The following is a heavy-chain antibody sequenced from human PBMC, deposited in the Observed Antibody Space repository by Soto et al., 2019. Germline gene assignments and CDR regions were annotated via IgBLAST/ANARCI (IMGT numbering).Heavy chain of an antibody. J-gene: IGHJ4*02. CDR3: ARQIYDSDTGPNFQYYFDS. D-gene: IGHD3-22*01. CDR2: IDPSDSQT. Sequence: GESLKTSCNGSGYSFAGYWITWVRQKPGKGLEWMVRIDPSDSQTYYSPSFRGHVTISVTKSITTVFLQWSRLRASDTAMYYCARQIYDSDTGPNFQYYFDSWGQGTPVTVSS. CDR1: GYSFAGYW. V-gene: IGHV5-10-1*01.